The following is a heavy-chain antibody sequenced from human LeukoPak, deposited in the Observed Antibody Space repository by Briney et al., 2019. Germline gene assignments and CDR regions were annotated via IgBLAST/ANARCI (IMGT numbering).Heavy chain of an antibody. CDR3: ARGEDAVYYYYGMDV. Sequence: SVKVSCKVSGGTFSSYAISWVRQAPGQGLEWMGGIIPIFGTANYAQKFQGRVTITADESTSTAYMELSSLRYEDTAVYYCARGEDAVYYYYGMDVWGQGTTVTVSS. J-gene: IGHJ6*02. V-gene: IGHV1-69*13. CDR1: GGTFSSYA. CDR2: IIPIFGTA. D-gene: IGHD2-15*01.